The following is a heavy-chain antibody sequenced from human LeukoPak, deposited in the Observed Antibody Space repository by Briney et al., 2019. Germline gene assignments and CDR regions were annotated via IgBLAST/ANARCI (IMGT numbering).Heavy chain of an antibody. V-gene: IGHV3-7*01. CDR1: GFNFSNYC. CDR3: ARVVDPYRGYCRSTSCYGFLGDTRGWFDP. J-gene: IGHJ5*02. CDR2: IKQDGSEK. D-gene: IGHD2-2*01. Sequence: GGSLRLSCAASGFNFSNYCMSWVRQAPGKGLEWVANIKQDGSEKYYVESVKGRFTISRDNAKNSLYLQMNSLRAEDTGVYYCARVVDPYRGYCRSTSCYGFLGDTRGWFDPWGQGTLVTVSS.